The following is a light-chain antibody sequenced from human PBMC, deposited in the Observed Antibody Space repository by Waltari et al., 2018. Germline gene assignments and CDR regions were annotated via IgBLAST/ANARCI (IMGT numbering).Light chain of an antibody. J-gene: IGLJ2*01. CDR3: CSYAGSSTCV. V-gene: IGLV2-23*02. CDR1: SSDVGSYTL. Sequence: SALTQPASVSGSPGQSITISCTGTSSDVGSYTLVSWYQQHPGKAPNLMIYEVSKRPSGFSNRVSGSKSGNTASRTISGLQAEDEADYYCCSYAGSSTCVFGGGTKLTVL. CDR2: EVS.